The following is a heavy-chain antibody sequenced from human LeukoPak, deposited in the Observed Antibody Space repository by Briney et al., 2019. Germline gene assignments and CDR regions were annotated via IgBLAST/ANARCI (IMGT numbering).Heavy chain of an antibody. CDR1: GGSISRGSYY. J-gene: IGHJ4*02. Sequence: SQTLSLTCTVSGGSISRGSYYWSWIRQPAGKGLEWIGRIYSSGNTNYKPSLKSRVSLSVDTSKNQFSLKLSSVTAADTAVYYCARAVGFYGSGSYYNLYWYFDNWGQGTLVTVSS. D-gene: IGHD3-10*01. CDR2: IYSSGNT. V-gene: IGHV4-61*02. CDR3: ARAVGFYGSGSYYNLYWYFDN.